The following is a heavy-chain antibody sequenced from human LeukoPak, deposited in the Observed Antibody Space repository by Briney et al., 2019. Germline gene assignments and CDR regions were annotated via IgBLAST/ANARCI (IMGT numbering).Heavy chain of an antibody. D-gene: IGHD2-21*02. CDR3: ARRGGDDAFDI. V-gene: IGHV1-2*02. Sequence: ASVKVSCKASGYTFTGYYMHWVRQAPAQGHEWMGWINPNSGGTNYAQKFPGRVTMTRDTAISTAYMELNRLRSDGTAVYYDARRGGDDAFDIWGRGKMVSVSS. CDR2: INPNSGGT. CDR1: GYTFTGYY. J-gene: IGHJ3*02.